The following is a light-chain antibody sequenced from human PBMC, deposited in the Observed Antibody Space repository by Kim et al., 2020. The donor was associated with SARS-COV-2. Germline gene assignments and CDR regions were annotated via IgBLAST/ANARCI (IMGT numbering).Light chain of an antibody. J-gene: IGLJ2*01. V-gene: IGLV1-44*01. Sequence: QSVLTQPPSASGTPGQRVTISCSGSSSNIGGNTVNWYQQLPGTAPKLLIYSNNQRPSGVPDRFSGSKSGTSASLAITGLQAEDEADYYCQSYDSSLSVVFGGGTQLTVL. CDR2: SNN. CDR1: SSNIGGNT. CDR3: QSYDSSLSVV.